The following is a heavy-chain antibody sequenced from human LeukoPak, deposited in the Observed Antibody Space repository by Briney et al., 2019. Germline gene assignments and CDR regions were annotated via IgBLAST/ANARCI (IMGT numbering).Heavy chain of an antibody. CDR2: INPITGDT. D-gene: IGHD3-3*01. Sequence: ASVKVSCKASGYTFSGHYMHWVRQAPGQGLEWLGWINPITGDTKYAQKFQGSVTMTRDTSISTVYMELSRLTSDDTAIYYCARYFAVPDGGGFDYWGQGTLATVSS. V-gene: IGHV1-2*02. CDR3: ARYFAVPDGGGFDY. CDR1: GYTFSGHY. J-gene: IGHJ4*02.